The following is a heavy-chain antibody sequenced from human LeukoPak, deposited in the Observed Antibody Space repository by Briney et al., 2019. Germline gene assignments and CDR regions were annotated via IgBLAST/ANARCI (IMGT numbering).Heavy chain of an antibody. CDR2: ISSSGSTI. D-gene: IGHD3-10*01. J-gene: IGHJ4*02. Sequence: GGSLRLSCAASGFTFSSYEMNWVRQAPGKGLEWVSYISSSGSTIYYADSVKGRFTISRDSAKNSLYLQMNSLRVEDTAVYYCAREPLRGEPFDYWGQGTLVTVSS. CDR3: AREPLRGEPFDY. CDR1: GFTFSSYE. V-gene: IGHV3-48*03.